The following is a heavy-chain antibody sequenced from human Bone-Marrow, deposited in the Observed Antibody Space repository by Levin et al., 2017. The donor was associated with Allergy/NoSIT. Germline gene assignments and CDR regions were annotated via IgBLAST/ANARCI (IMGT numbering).Heavy chain of an antibody. CDR3: ARGVAVAGFFFDY. CDR1: GFTFSSYW. CDR2: IKQDGSQK. V-gene: IGHV3-7*04. Sequence: GGSLRLSCAASGFTFSSYWMSWVRQTPGKGLEWVANIKQDGSQKYYVDSVKGRFTISRDNAKNSLFLQMDSLRAEDTAVYHCARGVAVAGFFFDYWGQGTLVTVAS. D-gene: IGHD6-19*01. J-gene: IGHJ4*02.